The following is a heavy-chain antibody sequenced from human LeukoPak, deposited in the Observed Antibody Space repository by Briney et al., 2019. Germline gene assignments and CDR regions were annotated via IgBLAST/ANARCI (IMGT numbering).Heavy chain of an antibody. J-gene: IGHJ4*02. CDR3: AKDDLHFGVTGY. V-gene: IGHV3-30*02. CDR2: IRYDGSNK. Sequence: PGGSLRLSCAASGFTFSSDGMHWVRQAPGKGLEWVAFIRYDGSNKYYADSVKGRFTISRDNSKNTLYLQMNSLRAEDTAVYYCAKDDLHFGVTGYWGQGTLVTVSS. CDR1: GFTFSSDG. D-gene: IGHD2-21*02.